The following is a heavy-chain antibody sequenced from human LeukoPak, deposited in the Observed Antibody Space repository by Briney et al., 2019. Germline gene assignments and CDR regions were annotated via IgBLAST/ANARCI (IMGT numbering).Heavy chain of an antibody. CDR3: ARDGSSSGWYTGSWFDP. CDR2: IYTSGST. Sequence: SETLSLTCTVSGGSISSYYWTWIRQPAGKGLEWIGRIYTSGSTNYNPSLKSRVTMSVDTSKNQFSLKLSSVTAADTAVYYCARDGSSSGWYTGSWFDPWGQGTLVTVSS. J-gene: IGHJ5*02. V-gene: IGHV4-4*07. D-gene: IGHD6-19*01. CDR1: GGSISSYY.